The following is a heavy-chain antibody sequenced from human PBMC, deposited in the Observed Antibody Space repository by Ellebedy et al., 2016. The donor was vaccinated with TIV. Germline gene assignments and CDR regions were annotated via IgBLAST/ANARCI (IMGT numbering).Heavy chain of an antibody. V-gene: IGHV3-7*01. D-gene: IGHD4-11*01. J-gene: IGHJ3*02. CDR2: LKKDGSVK. CDR1: GFTFSSFW. Sequence: GESLKISCVASGFTFSSFWMSWVRQAPGNALEWLASLKKDGSVKQYGGYVSGRLTISRDNAENSLYLQMNSLRVQETALYYCVSTTRSRSFNIWGQGTMVTVSS. CDR3: VSTTRSRSFNI.